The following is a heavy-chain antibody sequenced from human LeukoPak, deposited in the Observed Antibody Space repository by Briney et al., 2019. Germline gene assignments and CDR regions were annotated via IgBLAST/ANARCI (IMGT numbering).Heavy chain of an antibody. CDR3: ARVDHYYDSSGYYGGFDY. D-gene: IGHD3-22*01. Sequence: GGSLRLSCAASGVTVSSNHMSWVRQAPGKGLECVSVIYSGGTTKYADSVKGRFTIFRDNSRNTVHLQMNSLRGEDTAVYYCARVDHYYDSSGYYGGFDYWGQGTLVTVSS. J-gene: IGHJ4*02. V-gene: IGHV3-66*01. CDR2: IYSGGTT. CDR1: GVTVSSNH.